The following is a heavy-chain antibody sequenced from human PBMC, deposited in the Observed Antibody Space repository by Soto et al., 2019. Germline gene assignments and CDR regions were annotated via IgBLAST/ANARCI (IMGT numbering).Heavy chain of an antibody. CDR1: GGSISSYY. CDR2: IYYSGST. D-gene: IGHD3-22*01. J-gene: IGHJ4*02. V-gene: IGHV4-59*01. CDR3: ARVRNYYDSSGYYLAEYYFDY. Sequence: SEILSLTCTVSGGSISSYYWSWIRQPPGKGLEWIGYIYYSGSTNYNPSLKSRVTISVDTSKNQFSLKLSSVTAADTAVYYCARVRNYYDSSGYYLAEYYFDYWGQGTLVTVSS.